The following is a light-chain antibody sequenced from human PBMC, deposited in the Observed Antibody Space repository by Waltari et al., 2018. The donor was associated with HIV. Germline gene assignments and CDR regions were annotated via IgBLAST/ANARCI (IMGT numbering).Light chain of an antibody. CDR1: QNINNW. V-gene: IGKV1-5*03. Sequence: DIQLTQSPSSLSASVGDRVTITCRASQNINNWLAWYQQKPGETPKFLIYRASTLESGVPSRFSGSGSGTEFSLTISSLQPEDFAIYYCQQYKSYPFTFGLWT. CDR2: RAS. J-gene: IGKJ2*01. CDR3: QQYKSYPFT.